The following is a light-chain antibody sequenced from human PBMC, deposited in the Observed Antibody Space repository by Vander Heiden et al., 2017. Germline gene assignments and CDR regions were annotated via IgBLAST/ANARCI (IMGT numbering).Light chain of an antibody. V-gene: IGLV2-11*01. Sequence: QSALTQPRSVSGSPGQSVTISCTGTSSDVGGYNYVSWYQQHPGKAPKLMIYDVSKRPSGGPDRFSGSKSGNTASLTISGLQAEDEADYYCCSYAGRVVFGGGTKLTVL. J-gene: IGLJ2*01. CDR2: DVS. CDR3: CSYAGRVV. CDR1: SSDVGGYNY.